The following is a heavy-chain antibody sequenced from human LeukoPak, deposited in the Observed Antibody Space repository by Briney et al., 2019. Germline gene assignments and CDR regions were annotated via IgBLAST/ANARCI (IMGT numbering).Heavy chain of an antibody. V-gene: IGHV4-39*07. CDR3: ARDGVYSRSWYGFFDY. CDR1: GRSISSSSYY. CDR2: IYYSGST. D-gene: IGHD6-13*01. J-gene: IGHJ4*02. Sequence: PSETLSLTCTLSGRSISSSSYYWGWVRQPPGKGLEQIGSIYYSGSTHYHPSLKSRVTISVDTSKNQISLKLTSVTAAETAIYFCARDGVYSRSWYGFFDYWGQGILVTVSS.